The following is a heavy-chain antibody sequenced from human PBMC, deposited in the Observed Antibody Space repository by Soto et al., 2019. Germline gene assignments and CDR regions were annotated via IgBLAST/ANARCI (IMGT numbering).Heavy chain of an antibody. V-gene: IGHV4-4*02. D-gene: IGHD1-26*01. CDR1: GGSISSSHW. J-gene: IGHJ5*02. Sequence: QVQLQESGPGLVKPAGTLSLTCAVSGGSISSSHWWTWVRQPPGKGLEWIGEIYHSGTMNYNPSLKSRVTMSVDKSKNQVSLNLSSVSAADTAVYYCARVVWETGAFDPWGQGTLVTVSS. CDR3: ARVVWETGAFDP. CDR2: IYHSGTM.